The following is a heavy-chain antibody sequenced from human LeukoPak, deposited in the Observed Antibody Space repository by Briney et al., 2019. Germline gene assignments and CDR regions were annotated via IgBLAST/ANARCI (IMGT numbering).Heavy chain of an antibody. CDR1: GYSINNGYY. Sequence: SETLSLTCTVSGYSINNGYYWGWIRQPPGKGLEWIGNIYHNERPFYNPSLKSRVTISVDTSKNQFSLKLSSVTAADTAVYYCARRRGYSYGYYYYMDVWGKGTTVTISS. D-gene: IGHD5-18*01. J-gene: IGHJ6*03. V-gene: IGHV4-38-2*02. CDR3: ARRRGYSYGYYYYMDV. CDR2: IYHNERP.